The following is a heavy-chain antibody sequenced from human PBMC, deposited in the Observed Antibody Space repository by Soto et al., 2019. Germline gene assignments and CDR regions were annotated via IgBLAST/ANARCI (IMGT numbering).Heavy chain of an antibody. CDR1: GGSFSGYY. CDR3: ARVACSGGSCYPGGYYYYYGMDV. CDR2: INHSGST. V-gene: IGHV4-34*01. J-gene: IGHJ6*02. D-gene: IGHD2-15*01. Sequence: PSETLSLTCAVYGGSFSGYYWSWIRQPPGKGLEWIGEINHSGSTNYNPSLKSRVTISVDTSKNQFSLKLSSVTAADTAVYYCARVACSGGSCYPGGYYYYYGMDVWGQGTTVTVSS.